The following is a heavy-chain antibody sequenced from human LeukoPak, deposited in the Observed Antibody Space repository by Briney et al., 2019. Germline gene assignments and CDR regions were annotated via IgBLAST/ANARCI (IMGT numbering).Heavy chain of an antibody. CDR1: GFTVSNNY. Sequence: GGSLRLSCAASGFTVSNNYMSWVRQAPGKGLEWVSVIYSGGSTYYADSVKGRFTISRDKSKNTLFVQMNSLRAEDTAVYYCASYDYDSSGYYNYWGQGTLVTVSS. CDR2: IYSGGST. D-gene: IGHD3-22*01. CDR3: ASYDYDSSGYYNY. J-gene: IGHJ4*02. V-gene: IGHV3-66*01.